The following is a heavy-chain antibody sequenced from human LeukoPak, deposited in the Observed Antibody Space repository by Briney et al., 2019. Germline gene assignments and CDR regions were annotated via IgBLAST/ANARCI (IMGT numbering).Heavy chain of an antibody. CDR1: GFTFSSYG. CDR2: ILFDGSNK. D-gene: IGHD4-23*01. CDR3: AKDLPGGNSPDAFDI. V-gene: IGHV3-30*18. J-gene: IGHJ3*02. Sequence: PGGSLRLSCAASGFTFSSYGMHWVRQAPGKGLEWVAVILFDGSNKFYADSVKGRFTISRDNFKSTLYLQMNSLRAEDTAVYYCAKDLPGGNSPDAFDIWGQGTMVTVSS.